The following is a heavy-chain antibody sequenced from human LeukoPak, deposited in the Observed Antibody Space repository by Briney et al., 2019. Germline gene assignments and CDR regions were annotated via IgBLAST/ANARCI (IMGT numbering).Heavy chain of an antibody. V-gene: IGHV4-59*01. CDR1: GGSISSYY. Sequence: PSETLSLTCTVSGGSISSYYWSWIRQPPGKGLEWIGYIYYSGSTNYNPSLKSRVTISVDTSKNQFSLKLSSVTAADTAVYYCAREFQYYDILTGYRYYFDCWGQGTLVTVSS. CDR2: IYYSGST. J-gene: IGHJ4*02. CDR3: AREFQYYDILTGYRYYFDC. D-gene: IGHD3-9*01.